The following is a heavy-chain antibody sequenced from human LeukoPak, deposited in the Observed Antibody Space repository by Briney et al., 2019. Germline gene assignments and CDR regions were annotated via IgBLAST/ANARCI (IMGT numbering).Heavy chain of an antibody. V-gene: IGHV1-2*02. Sequence: ASAKVSCKASGYTFTGYYMHWVRQAPGQGLEWMGWINPNSGGTNYAQKFQGRVTMTRDTSISTAYMELSSLRSDDTAVYYCTRDESGTRRGWFEYWGQGTLVTVSS. CDR1: GYTFTGYY. CDR3: TRDESGTRRGWFEY. J-gene: IGHJ5*01. CDR2: INPNSGGT.